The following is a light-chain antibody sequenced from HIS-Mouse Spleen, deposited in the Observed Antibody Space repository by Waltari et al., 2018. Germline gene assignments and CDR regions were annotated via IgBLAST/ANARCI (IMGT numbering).Light chain of an antibody. CDR3: QQYDNLPLT. Sequence: DIQMTQSPSSLSASVGARVTLTCQASQDISNYLNWYQQKPGKAPKLLTYDASNLETGVPSRFSGSGSGTDFTFTISSLQPEDIETYYCQQYDNLPLTFGGGTKVEIK. J-gene: IGKJ4*01. V-gene: IGKV1-33*01. CDR2: DAS. CDR1: QDISNY.